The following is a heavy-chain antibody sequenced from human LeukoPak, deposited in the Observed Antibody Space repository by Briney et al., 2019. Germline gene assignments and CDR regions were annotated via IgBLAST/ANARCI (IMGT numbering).Heavy chain of an antibody. Sequence: GRSLRLSCAASGFTFSSYGMHWVRQAPGKGLEWVAIISYDGSKEYYGDSVKGRFTISRDNSKNTLYLQMNSLRAEDTAVYYCAKAYYGSGSPLDWFDPWGQGTLVTVSS. CDR2: ISYDGSKE. D-gene: IGHD3-10*01. CDR3: AKAYYGSGSPLDWFDP. J-gene: IGHJ5*02. V-gene: IGHV3-30*18. CDR1: GFTFSSYG.